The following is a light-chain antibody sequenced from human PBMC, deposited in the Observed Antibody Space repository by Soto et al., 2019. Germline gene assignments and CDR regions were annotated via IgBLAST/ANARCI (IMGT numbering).Light chain of an antibody. Sequence: DIQMTQSPSSLSASVGDRVTITCRASQGISNYLAWYQQKPGKIPKVLIYAASTFQSGVPSRFSGSGSGTDFTLTISSLQPEDVATYYCQRYNSAPWTFDQGTKVEIK. CDR3: QRYNSAPWT. CDR2: AAS. V-gene: IGKV1-27*01. J-gene: IGKJ1*01. CDR1: QGISNY.